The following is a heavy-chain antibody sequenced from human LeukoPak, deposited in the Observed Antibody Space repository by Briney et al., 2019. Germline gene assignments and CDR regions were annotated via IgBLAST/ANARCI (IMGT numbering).Heavy chain of an antibody. V-gene: IGHV3-23*01. D-gene: IGHD3-3*01. CDR2: ISGSGGST. Sequence: GGSLRLSCAASEFTFSNYAMSWVRQAPGKGLEWVSSISGSGGSTYYADSVKGRFTISRDNSKDTLYLQMNSLRAEDTAVYYCAKALSYYDFWSGYLYWGQGTLVTVSS. CDR1: EFTFSNYA. CDR3: AKALSYYDFWSGYLY. J-gene: IGHJ4*02.